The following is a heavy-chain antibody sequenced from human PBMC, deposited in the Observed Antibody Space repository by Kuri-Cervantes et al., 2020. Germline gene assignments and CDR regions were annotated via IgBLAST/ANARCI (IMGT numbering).Heavy chain of an antibody. Sequence: GESLKISCAASGFTVSSNYMSWVRQAPGKGLEWVSVIYSGGSTYYADSVKGRFTISRDNSKNTLYLQMNSLRAEDTAVYYCARGDEVTSKDYGGNLDHWGQGTLVTVSS. CDR2: IYSGGST. CDR1: GFTVSSNY. J-gene: IGHJ4*02. V-gene: IGHV3-66*01. D-gene: IGHD4-23*01. CDR3: ARGDEVTSKDYGGNLDH.